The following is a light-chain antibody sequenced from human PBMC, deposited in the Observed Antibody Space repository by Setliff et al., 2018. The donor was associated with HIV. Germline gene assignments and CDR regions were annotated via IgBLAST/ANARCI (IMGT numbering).Light chain of an antibody. J-gene: IGLJ1*01. CDR1: RSDVGGYDY. CDR3: SSYTSSSTYV. V-gene: IGLV2-14*03. CDR2: NVN. Sequence: QSALAQPASVSGSPGQSITISCTGTRSDVGGYDYVSWYQHHPGKAPKLIIYNVNKRPSGVSNRFSGSKSGNTASLTISGLQAEDEADYYCSSYTSSSTYVFGTGTKVTV.